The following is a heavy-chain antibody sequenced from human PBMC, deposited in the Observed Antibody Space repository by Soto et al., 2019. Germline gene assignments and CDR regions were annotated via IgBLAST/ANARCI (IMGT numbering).Heavy chain of an antibody. J-gene: IGHJ5*02. V-gene: IGHV4-34*01. CDR3: ARDLTMVRGVTLTSWFDP. CDR2: INHSGST. CDR1: GGSFSGYY. Sequence: QVQLQQWGAGLLKPSETLSLTCAVYGGSFSGYYWSWIRQPPGKGLEWIGEINHSGSTNNNPSLNSPVTIPVGTSKNKFSLKLSSVTAADTVVYYGARDLTMVRGVTLTSWFDPWGQGTLVTVSS. D-gene: IGHD3-10*01.